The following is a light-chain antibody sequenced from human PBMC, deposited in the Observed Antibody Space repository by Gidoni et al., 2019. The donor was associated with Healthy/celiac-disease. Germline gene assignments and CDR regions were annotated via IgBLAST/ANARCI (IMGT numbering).Light chain of an antibody. V-gene: IGKV3-20*01. CDR1: QSVSSSY. Sequence: EIVLTQSPGTLSLSPGERATLSCRASQSVSSSYLAWYQQKPGQAPRLLIYGASSRATGIPDRCSGSGSGTDFTLTISRLDPEDVAVYYCQQYGSSLFTFGPXTKVDIK. CDR2: GAS. CDR3: QQYGSSLFT. J-gene: IGKJ3*01.